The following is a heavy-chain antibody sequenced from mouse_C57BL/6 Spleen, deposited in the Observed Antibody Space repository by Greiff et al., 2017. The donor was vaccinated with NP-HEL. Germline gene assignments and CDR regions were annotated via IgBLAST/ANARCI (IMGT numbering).Heavy chain of an antibody. Sequence: EVHLVESGGDLVKPGGSLKLSCAASGFTFSSYGMSWVRQTPDKRLEWVATISSGGSYTYYPDSVKGRFTISRDNAKNTLYLQMSSLKSEDTAMYYCARQGHYGSSYFDYWGQGTTLTVSS. D-gene: IGHD1-1*01. J-gene: IGHJ2*01. CDR3: ARQGHYGSSYFDY. CDR2: ISSGGSYT. CDR1: GFTFSSYG. V-gene: IGHV5-6*01.